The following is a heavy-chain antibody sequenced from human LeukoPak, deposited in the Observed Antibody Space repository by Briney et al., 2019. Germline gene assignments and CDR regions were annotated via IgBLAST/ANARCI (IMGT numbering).Heavy chain of an antibody. V-gene: IGHV3-48*01. Sequence: GGSLRLSCAASGFTFSSYSMNWVRQAPGKGLEWVSYISSSSSAIYYADSVKGRFTISRDNAKNSLYLQMSSLRAEDTAVYYCARVGYYSSFDYWGQGTLVTVSS. CDR2: ISSSSSAI. J-gene: IGHJ4*02. CDR3: ARVGYYSSFDY. D-gene: IGHD2-21*01. CDR1: GFTFSSYS.